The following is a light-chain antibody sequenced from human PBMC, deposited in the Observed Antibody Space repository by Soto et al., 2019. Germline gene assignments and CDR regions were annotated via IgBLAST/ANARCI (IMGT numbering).Light chain of an antibody. CDR3: QRYNSAPLT. V-gene: IGKV1-27*01. CDR2: AAS. J-gene: IGKJ4*01. CDR1: LSISNY. Sequence: DILMTQSPSSLSASVGDRVTITCRASLSISNYLAWYQQKPGKVPKLLIYAASSLQSGVPSRFSGSGSGTDFTLTISSLQPEDVATYYCQRYNSAPLTFGGGTKVEIK.